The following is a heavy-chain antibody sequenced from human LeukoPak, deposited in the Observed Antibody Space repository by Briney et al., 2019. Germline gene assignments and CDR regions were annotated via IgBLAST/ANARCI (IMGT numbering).Heavy chain of an antibody. J-gene: IGHJ4*02. V-gene: IGHV3-23*01. Sequence: GGSLTLSCTASGFTFSSYARSWVRQAPGKGLEWVSAISGSGGSTYYANSVKGRFTISRDSSKNTMYLQMNRLRAEDTSVYYSARPPYYDSWSGYCTFDYWGQGTLVTVSS. CDR2: ISGSGGST. CDR1: GFTFSSYA. D-gene: IGHD3-3*01. CDR3: ARPPYYDSWSGYCTFDY.